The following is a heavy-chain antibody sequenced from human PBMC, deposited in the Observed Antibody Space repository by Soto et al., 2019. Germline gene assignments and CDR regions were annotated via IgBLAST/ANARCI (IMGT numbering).Heavy chain of an antibody. Sequence: SETLSLTCTVSGGSISSGGYYWSWIRQHPGKGLEWIGYIYYSGSTYYNQSLKSRVTISVDTSKNQFFLKLSSVIAADTAVYYCASITEYYDFWSGLPYYFDYWGQG. D-gene: IGHD3-3*01. V-gene: IGHV4-31*03. J-gene: IGHJ4*02. CDR3: ASITEYYDFWSGLPYYFDY. CDR1: GGSISSGGYY. CDR2: IYYSGST.